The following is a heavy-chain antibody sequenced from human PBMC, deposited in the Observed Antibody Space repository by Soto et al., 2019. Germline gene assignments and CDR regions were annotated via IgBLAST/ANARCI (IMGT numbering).Heavy chain of an antibody. J-gene: IGHJ4*02. CDR1: GYTFTSYA. CDR3: ARSIVVVTALDY. Sequence: QVQLVQSGAEEKKPGASVKVSCKASGYTFTSYAMHWVRQAPGQRLEWMGWINAGNGNTKYSQKFQGRVTITRDTSESTAYMELSGLRSEDTAVYYCARSIVVVTALDYWGQGTLVTVSS. CDR2: INAGNGNT. V-gene: IGHV1-3*05. D-gene: IGHD2-21*02.